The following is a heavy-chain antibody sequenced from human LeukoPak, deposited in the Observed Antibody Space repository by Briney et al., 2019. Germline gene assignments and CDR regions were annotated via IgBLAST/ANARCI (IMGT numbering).Heavy chain of an antibody. Sequence: GGSLRLSCAASGLTLSGYWMHWVRQAPGKGLGWVSRINGYASSTSYADSVKGRFTISRDNAKSTLYLQMNSLRVEDTAVYYCARARGNTYGYFEYWGQGTLVTVSS. V-gene: IGHV3-74*01. J-gene: IGHJ4*02. CDR1: GLTLSGYW. CDR2: INGYASST. CDR3: ARARGNTYGYFEY. D-gene: IGHD5-18*01.